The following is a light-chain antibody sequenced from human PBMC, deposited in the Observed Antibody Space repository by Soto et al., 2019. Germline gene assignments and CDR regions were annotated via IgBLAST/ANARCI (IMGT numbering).Light chain of an antibody. CDR2: GAS. J-gene: IGKJ1*01. Sequence: ETVMTQSPATLSVSPVERATLSCRASQSISSNLAWYQQKPGQAPRLLIYGASNRATGIPDRFSGSGSGTDFTLTISRLEPEDFAVYYCQQYGSSGTFGQGTKVDIK. CDR1: QSISSN. CDR3: QQYGSSGT. V-gene: IGKV3-20*01.